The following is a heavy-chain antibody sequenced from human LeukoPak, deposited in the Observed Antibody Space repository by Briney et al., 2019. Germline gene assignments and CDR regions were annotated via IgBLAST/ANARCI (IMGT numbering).Heavy chain of an antibody. V-gene: IGHV4-59*12. CDR3: ARSAIDSSDFYYFDY. CDR2: SYYSGST. CDR1: GGSISSYY. D-gene: IGHD3-22*01. Sequence: PSGTLSLTCTVSGGSISSYYWSWIRQPPGKGLEWIGYSYYSGSTYYNPSLKSRVTISVDTSKNQFSLKLSSVTAADTAVYFCARSAIDSSDFYYFDYWGQGTLVTVSS. J-gene: IGHJ4*02.